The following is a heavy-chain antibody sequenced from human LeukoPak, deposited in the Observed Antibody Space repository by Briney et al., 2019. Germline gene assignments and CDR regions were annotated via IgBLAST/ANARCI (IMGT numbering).Heavy chain of an antibody. CDR2: ISAGGDTT. Sequence: GGSLRLSCAASGFTFSSYAMSWVRQAPGEGLEWVSVISAGGDTTYTADSVRGRFTISRDNSNNTLYLQMNTLTAEDTAVYYCAAISYSGTWPVGYWGQGILVTVTA. D-gene: IGHD6-25*01. J-gene: IGHJ4*02. CDR3: AAISYSGTWPVGY. V-gene: IGHV3-23*01. CDR1: GFTFSSYA.